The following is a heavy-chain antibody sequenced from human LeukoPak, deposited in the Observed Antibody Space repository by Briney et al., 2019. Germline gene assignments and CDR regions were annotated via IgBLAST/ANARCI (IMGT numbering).Heavy chain of an antibody. J-gene: IGHJ6*02. CDR1: GFTFSSYE. Sequence: PGGSLRLSCAASGFTFSSYEMNWVRQAPGKGPEWVSYISSSGSTIYYADSVKGRFTISRDNAKNSLYLQMNSLRAEDTAVYYCPRDSTDSSRYKIYHYYGMDVWGQGTTVTVSS. CDR3: PRDSTDSSRYKIYHYYGMDV. D-gene: IGHD3-22*01. CDR2: ISSSGSTI. V-gene: IGHV3-48*03.